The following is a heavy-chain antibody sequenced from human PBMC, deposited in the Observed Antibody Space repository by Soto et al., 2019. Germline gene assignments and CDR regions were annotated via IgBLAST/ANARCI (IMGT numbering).Heavy chain of an antibody. V-gene: IGHV4-34*01. CDR2: INHSGST. CDR3: ARERPFYGDYGKYFDY. CDR1: GGSFSGYY. J-gene: IGHJ4*02. Sequence: SETLSLTCAVYGGSFSGYYWSWIRQPPGKGLEWIGEINHSGSTNYNPSLKSRVTISVDTSKNQFSLKLSSVTAADTAVYYCARERPFYGDYGKYFDYWGQGXLVTVYS. D-gene: IGHD4-17*01.